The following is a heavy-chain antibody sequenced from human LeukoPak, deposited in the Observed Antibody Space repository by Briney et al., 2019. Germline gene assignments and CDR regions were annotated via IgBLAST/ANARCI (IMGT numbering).Heavy chain of an antibody. V-gene: IGHV3-74*01. CDR1: GFTFSSYW. Sequence: PGGSLRLSCAASGFTFSSYWMHWVRQAPGKGLVWVPRINSDGSSTSYADSVKGRFTISRDNAKNTLYLQMNSLRAEDTAVYYCAREGYHDSSGPSWFDPWGQGTLVTVSS. CDR3: AREGYHDSSGPSWFDP. J-gene: IGHJ5*02. CDR2: INSDGSST. D-gene: IGHD3-22*01.